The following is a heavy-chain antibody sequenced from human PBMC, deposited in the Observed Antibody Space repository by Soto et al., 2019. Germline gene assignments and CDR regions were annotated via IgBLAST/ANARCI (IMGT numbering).Heavy chain of an antibody. V-gene: IGHV1-69*13. CDR1: GGAFSSYS. D-gene: IGHD3-3*01. CDR3: ARDSSPFGHPSDY. J-gene: IGHJ4*02. Sequence: SVNGYWKTAGGAFSSYSSSWVRQAPGQGLEWMGWIIPIFGTANYAQKFQGRVTITADESTSTAYMGLSSLRSEDTAVYYCARDSSPFGHPSDYWGQGTLVTVPS. CDR2: IIPIFGTA.